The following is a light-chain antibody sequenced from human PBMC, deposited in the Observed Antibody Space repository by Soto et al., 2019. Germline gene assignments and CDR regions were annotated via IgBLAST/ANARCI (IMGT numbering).Light chain of an antibody. CDR2: AAS. CDR1: QSVNSK. Sequence: EIVMTHSPATLSVSPGERATLSCRASQSVNSKLAWYQQKPGQAPRLLIYAASTRATGIPARFSGSGSGTEFTLTISSRQSEDFAVYYCQQYKNWPWTFGQGTKVEIK. J-gene: IGKJ1*01. CDR3: QQYKNWPWT. V-gene: IGKV3-15*01.